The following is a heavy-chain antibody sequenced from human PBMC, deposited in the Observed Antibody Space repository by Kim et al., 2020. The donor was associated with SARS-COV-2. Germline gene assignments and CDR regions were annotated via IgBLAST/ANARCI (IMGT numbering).Heavy chain of an antibody. CDR3: VKDRYGGYDLPSCGGY. Sequence: GGSLRLSCSASGFTFSSYAMHWVRQAPGKGLEYVSAISSNGGSTYYADSVKGRFTISRDNSKNTLYLQMSSLRAEDTAVYYCVKDRYGGYDLPSCGGYWGQGTLVTVSS. J-gene: IGHJ4*02. D-gene: IGHD5-12*01. V-gene: IGHV3-64D*06. CDR2: ISSNGGST. CDR1: GFTFSSYA.